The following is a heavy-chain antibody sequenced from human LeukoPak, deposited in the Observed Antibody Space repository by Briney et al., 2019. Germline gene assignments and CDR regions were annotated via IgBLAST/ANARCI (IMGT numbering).Heavy chain of an antibody. CDR1: GFTFSDYY. Sequence: GGSLRLSCAASGFTFSDYYMSWIRQAPGKGLEWVSYIDISGTTIYYTHSVKGRFTISRDNAKNSLYLQMNSLRVEDTAFYYCARRKHSSGWSPNEYYFDYWGQGTLVTVSS. D-gene: IGHD6-13*01. CDR3: ARRKHSSGWSPNEYYFDY. V-gene: IGHV3-11*01. CDR2: IDISGTTI. J-gene: IGHJ4*02.